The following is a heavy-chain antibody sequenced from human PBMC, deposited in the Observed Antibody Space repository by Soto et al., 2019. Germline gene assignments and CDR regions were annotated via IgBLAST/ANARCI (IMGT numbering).Heavy chain of an antibody. D-gene: IGHD2-2*01. J-gene: IGHJ5*02. Sequence: ASGKVAGRASGYIFTSYCIPWVQQAPGQGHEWMGWINPNSGGTNYAQKFKGRVTMTRDTSISTAYMELRSLRSADTAVYYCARVVPGAEAWFGPWGQGTLVTVSS. V-gene: IGHV1-2*02. CDR3: ARVVPGAEAWFGP. CDR1: GYIFTSYC. CDR2: INPNSGGT.